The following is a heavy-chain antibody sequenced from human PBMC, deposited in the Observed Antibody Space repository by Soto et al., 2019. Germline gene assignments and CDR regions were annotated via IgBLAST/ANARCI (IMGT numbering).Heavy chain of an antibody. J-gene: IGHJ4*02. Sequence: EVQLVESGGGLIQPGGSLRLSCAVSGFTVSNNYMSWVRQAPGKGLEGVSVIYSGGYTAYGDSVKGRFTISRDNSKNKLYLQRSSRGADGAGVSYGGAQRGGGGYWGQGTLVTVSS. D-gene: IGHD3-16*01. CDR3: GAQRGGGGY. CDR1: GFTVSNNY. V-gene: IGHV3-53*01. CDR2: IYSGGYT.